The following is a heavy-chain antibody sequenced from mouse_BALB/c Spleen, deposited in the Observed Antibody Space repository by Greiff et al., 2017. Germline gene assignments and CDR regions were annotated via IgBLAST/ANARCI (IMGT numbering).Heavy chain of an antibody. CDR1: GDSITSGY. CDR3: ARWARYDYYAMDY. Sequence: EVKLVESGPSLVKPSQTLSLTCSVTGDSITSGYWNWIRKFPGNKLEYMGYISYSGSTYYNPSLKSRISITRDTSKNQYYLQLNSVTTEDTATYYCARWARYDYYAMDYWGQGTSVTVSS. D-gene: IGHD3-1*01. V-gene: IGHV3-8*02. J-gene: IGHJ4*01. CDR2: ISYSGST.